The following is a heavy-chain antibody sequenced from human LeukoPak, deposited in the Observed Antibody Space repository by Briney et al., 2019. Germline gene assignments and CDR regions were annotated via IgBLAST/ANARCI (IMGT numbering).Heavy chain of an antibody. CDR2: ISGSGGST. CDR1: GFTFSSHA. CDR3: AKGGRFTSGWRGAFDY. D-gene: IGHD6-19*01. V-gene: IGHV3-23*01. J-gene: IGHJ4*02. Sequence: PGGSLRLSCAASGFTFSSHAMSWVRQAPGKGLEWVSAISGSGGSTYYADSVKGRFTISRDNSKDTLYLQMNSLSAEDTAVYYCAKGGRFTSGWRGAFDYWGQGTLVTVSS.